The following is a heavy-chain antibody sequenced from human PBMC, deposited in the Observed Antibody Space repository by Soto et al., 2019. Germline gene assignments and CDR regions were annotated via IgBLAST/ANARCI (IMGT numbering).Heavy chain of an antibody. CDR2: IYHSGST. Sequence: LPLQESGPGLVKPSPTLSPPCAVSGGSINRGGYSRSLVPPPPGKGLEWIGYIYHSGSTYYNPSLKSRVTISVDRSKNQFSLKLSSVTAADTAVYYCARGNVVAIDYWGQGTLVTVSS. D-gene: IGHD2-21*01. CDR3: ARGNVVAIDY. V-gene: IGHV4-30-2*01. J-gene: IGHJ4*02. CDR1: GGSINRGGYS.